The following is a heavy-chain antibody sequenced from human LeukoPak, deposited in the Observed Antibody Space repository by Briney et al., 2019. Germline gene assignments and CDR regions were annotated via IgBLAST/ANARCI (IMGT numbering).Heavy chain of an antibody. D-gene: IGHD6-13*01. CDR1: GYTFTSYG. V-gene: IGHV1-8*03. CDR3: AREQQLVHSGDDIYYYYYYMDV. CDR2: MNPNSGNT. Sequence: ASVKVSCKASGYTFTSYGISWVRQAPGQGLEWMGWMNPNSGNTGYAQKFQGRVTITRNTSISTAYMELSSLRSEDTAVYYCAREQQLVHSGDDIYYYYYYMDVWGKGTTVTISS. J-gene: IGHJ6*03.